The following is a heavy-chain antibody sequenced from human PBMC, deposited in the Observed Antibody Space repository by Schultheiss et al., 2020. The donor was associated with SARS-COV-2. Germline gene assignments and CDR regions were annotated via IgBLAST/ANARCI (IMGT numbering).Heavy chain of an antibody. CDR2: IWYDGSNK. D-gene: IGHD2-15*01. J-gene: IGHJ5*02. V-gene: IGHV3-33*01. Sequence: GGSLRLSCAASGFTFSRYGIHWVRQAPGKGLEWVAVIWYDGSNKYYADSVKGRFTISRDNSKNTLYLQMHSLRVEDTAVYYCVRDRSWWTPYNCFDLWGRGTLVTVSS. CDR1: GFTFSRYG. CDR3: VRDRSWWTPYNCFDL.